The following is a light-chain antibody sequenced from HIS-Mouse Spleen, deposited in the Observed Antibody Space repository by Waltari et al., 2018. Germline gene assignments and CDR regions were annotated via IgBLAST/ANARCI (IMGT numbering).Light chain of an antibody. CDR3: CSYAGSSTLV. V-gene: IGLV2-23*01. J-gene: IGLJ2*01. Sequence: QSALTQPSSVSGSPGQSITISCTGTSSDVGSYNLVSWYQQYPGKAPKLMIYEGSKRPAGVANRFSGSKSGNTASLTSSGLQAEDEADYYCCSYAGSSTLVFGGGTKLTVL. CDR1: SSDVGSYNL. CDR2: EGS.